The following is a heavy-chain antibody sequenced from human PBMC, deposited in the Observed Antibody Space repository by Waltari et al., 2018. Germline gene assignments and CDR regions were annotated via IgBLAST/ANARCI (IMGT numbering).Heavy chain of an antibody. Sequence: QVQLQESGPGLVKPSQTLSLPCTVSGGSISSGSYYWSWIRQPAGKGLEWIGRIYTSGSTNYNPSLKSRVTISVDTSKNQFSLKLSSVTAADTAVYYCARARYSGSSHYYYYGMDVWGQGTTVTVSS. CDR1: GGSISSGSYY. J-gene: IGHJ6*02. CDR2: IYTSGST. V-gene: IGHV4-61*02. CDR3: ARARYSGSSHYYYYGMDV. D-gene: IGHD1-26*01.